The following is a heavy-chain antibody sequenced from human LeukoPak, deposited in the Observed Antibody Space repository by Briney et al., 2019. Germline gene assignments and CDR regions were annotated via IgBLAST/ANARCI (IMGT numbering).Heavy chain of an antibody. D-gene: IGHD2-15*01. CDR1: GFTFSYYW. CDR2: MNSDGSST. V-gene: IGHV3-74*01. J-gene: IGHJ4*02. Sequence: TGGSLRLSCAASGFTFSYYWMHWVRQAPGKGLVWVSRMNSDGSSTSYADSVKGRFIISRDNARNTLYLQMNSLRAEDTAVYYCARGFGCSGGNCSPRAFDYWGQGTVVPATS. CDR3: ARGFGCSGGNCSPRAFDY.